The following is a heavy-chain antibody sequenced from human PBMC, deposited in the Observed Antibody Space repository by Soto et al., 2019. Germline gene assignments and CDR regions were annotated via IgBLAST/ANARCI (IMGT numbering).Heavy chain of an antibody. CDR1: GGSISGSYYY. CDR3: ARQDIVVVVAATLGWFDT. D-gene: IGHD2-15*01. CDR2: VFYTGFT. V-gene: IGHV4-39*01. Sequence: SETLSLTCAVSGGSISGSYYYWGWLRQSPGKGPEWIGSVFYTGFTSYNPSLESRVTISVDTSKNQFSLKLSSVTAADTAVYYCARQDIVVVVAATLGWFDTWGQGTPVTVSS. J-gene: IGHJ5*02.